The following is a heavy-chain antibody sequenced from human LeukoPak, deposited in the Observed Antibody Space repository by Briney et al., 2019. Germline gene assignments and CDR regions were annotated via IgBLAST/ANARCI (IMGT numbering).Heavy chain of an antibody. J-gene: IGHJ5*02. V-gene: IGHV4-34*01. D-gene: IGHD2-8*02. CDR3: ARALVVPINWFDP. Sequence: SETLSLTCAVSVGSFSGYYWSWIRQPPGKGLEWIGEINHSGSTNYNPSLKSRVTISVDTSKNQFSLKLSSVTAADTAVYYCARALVVPINWFDPWGQGTLVTVSS. CDR2: INHSGST. CDR1: VGSFSGYY.